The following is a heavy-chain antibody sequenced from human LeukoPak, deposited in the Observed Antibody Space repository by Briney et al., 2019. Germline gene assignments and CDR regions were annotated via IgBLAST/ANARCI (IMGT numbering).Heavy chain of an antibody. V-gene: IGHV3-30*02. J-gene: IGHJ4*02. CDR2: IRYDGSKI. Sequence: PGGSLRLSCAASGFTFSDFGMHWIRQAPGKGLEWVAFIRYDGSKIYYADSVKGRFTISRDNSKSTLYLQMNNLRDEDTAVYYCATDHSRTITIFGVVLAPPAFDSWGQGNLVTVSS. CDR3: ATDHSRTITIFGVVLAPPAFDS. D-gene: IGHD3-3*01. CDR1: GFTFSDFG.